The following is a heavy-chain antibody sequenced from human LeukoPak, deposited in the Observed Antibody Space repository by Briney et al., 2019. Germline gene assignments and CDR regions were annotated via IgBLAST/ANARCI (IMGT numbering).Heavy chain of an antibody. CDR1: GFTFNSYG. V-gene: IGHV3-33*06. Sequence: GRSLRLSCAASGFTFNSYGIPWVRQAPGKGLEWVAVIWHDGSNKYYADSVKGRFTISRDNSKNTLYLQMNSLRAEDTAVYYCAKAAGYSSGWPFEYWGQGTLVTVSS. CDR3: AKAAGYSSGWPFEY. D-gene: IGHD6-19*01. CDR2: IWHDGSNK. J-gene: IGHJ4*02.